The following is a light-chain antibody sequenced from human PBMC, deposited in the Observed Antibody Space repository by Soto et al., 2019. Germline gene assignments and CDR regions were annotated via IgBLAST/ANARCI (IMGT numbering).Light chain of an antibody. CDR2: VAS. J-gene: IGKJ2*01. V-gene: IGKV3-15*01. Sequence: EIVMTQSPATLSVSPGERATLSCRASQSVGSDLAWYQQRPVQVPRIVIFVASTKATGIPARFRDSGSGKDCTLTSNSLQSEDLAVYYCQQNNNLPPYTLGQGPKLEIK. CDR3: QQNNNLPPYT. CDR1: QSVGSD.